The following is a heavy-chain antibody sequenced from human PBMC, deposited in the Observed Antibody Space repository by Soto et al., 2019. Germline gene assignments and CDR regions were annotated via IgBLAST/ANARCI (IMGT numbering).Heavy chain of an antibody. CDR2: VYYRGRR. D-gene: IGHD4-17*01. V-gene: IGHV4-39*01. Sequence: SETLSLTCTVSGGSVINSSYYWGWIRQSPGKGLEWIGSVYYRGRRYSKSSVKSRVTISVDTSKNRFSLSLNSVTASDTAVYFCVSQRTTVPTQAYFDYWGPGALVTVSS. CDR1: GGSVINSSYY. CDR3: VSQRTTVPTQAYFDY. J-gene: IGHJ4*02.